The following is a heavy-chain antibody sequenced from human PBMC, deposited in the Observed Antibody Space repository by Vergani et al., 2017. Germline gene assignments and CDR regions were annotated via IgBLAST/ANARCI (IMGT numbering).Heavy chain of an antibody. J-gene: IGHJ4*02. V-gene: IGHV4-59*11. CDR1: FDSIRNLY. Sequence: QVQLQESGPGLVKSSETLSLTCSVSFDSIRNLYCNWIRQPPGKGLEWIGSIHYSENTNYNPSLKTRVTISVDTSKNQFSLTLTSVTAADTAIYYCAREAMRQQLVNPFDFWGQGSLVTVAS. CDR3: AREAMRQQLVNPFDF. D-gene: IGHD6-13*01. CDR2: IHYSENT.